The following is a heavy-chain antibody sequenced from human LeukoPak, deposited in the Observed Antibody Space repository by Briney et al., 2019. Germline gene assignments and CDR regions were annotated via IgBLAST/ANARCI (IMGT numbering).Heavy chain of an antibody. D-gene: IGHD3-3*01. CDR3: ARGGLKWRTIFGVGGYYYYYMDV. CDR1: GGSFSGYY. Sequence: SETLSLTCAVYGGSFSGYYWSWIRQPPGKGLEWIGEINHSGSTNYNPSLKSRVTISVDTSKNQFSLKLSSVTAADTAVYYCARGGLKWRTIFGVGGYYYYYMDVWGKGTTVTVSS. J-gene: IGHJ6*03. CDR2: INHSGST. V-gene: IGHV4-34*01.